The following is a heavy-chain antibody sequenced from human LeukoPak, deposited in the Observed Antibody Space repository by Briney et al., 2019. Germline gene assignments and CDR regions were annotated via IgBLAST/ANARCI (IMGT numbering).Heavy chain of an antibody. V-gene: IGHV3-30-3*01. CDR1: GFTFSSYV. CDR2: ISYDGSNR. D-gene: IGHD5-18*01. CDR3: ARDGYNSGYLKALDC. Sequence: GRSLRLSCAASGFTFSSYVMHWVRQAPGKGLEWVAVISYDGSNRYYADSVKGRFTISRDNSKNTLYLQMNSLRAEDTAVYYCARDGYNSGYLKALDCWGQGTLVTVSS. J-gene: IGHJ4*02.